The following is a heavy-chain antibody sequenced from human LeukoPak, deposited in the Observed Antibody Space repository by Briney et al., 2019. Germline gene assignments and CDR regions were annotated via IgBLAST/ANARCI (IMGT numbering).Heavy chain of an antibody. CDR3: ARASVTYYYYYYMDV. J-gene: IGHJ6*03. V-gene: IGHV4-39*07. CDR1: GGSISSSSYY. D-gene: IGHD4-11*01. Sequence: SETLSLTCTASGGSISSSSYYWGWIRQPPGKGLEWIGSIYYSGSTYYNPSLKSRVTISVDTSKNQFSLKLSSVTAADTAVYYCARASVTYYYYYYMDVWGKGTTVTVSS. CDR2: IYYSGST.